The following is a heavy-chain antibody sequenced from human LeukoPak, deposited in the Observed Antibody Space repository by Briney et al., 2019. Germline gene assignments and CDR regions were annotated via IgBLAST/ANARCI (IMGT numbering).Heavy chain of an antibody. CDR2: IYYSGST. D-gene: IGHD4-17*01. Sequence: SETLSLTCTVSGGSISSHYWSWIRQPPGKGLEWIGYIYYSGSTNYNPSLKSRVTISVDTSKNQFSLKLSSVTAADTAVYYCARTYGDYPYYFDYWGQGTLVTVSS. CDR3: ARTYGDYPYYFDY. V-gene: IGHV4-59*11. CDR1: GGSISSHY. J-gene: IGHJ4*02.